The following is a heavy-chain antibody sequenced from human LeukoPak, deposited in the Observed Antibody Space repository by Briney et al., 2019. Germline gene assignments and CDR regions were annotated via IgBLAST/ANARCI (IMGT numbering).Heavy chain of an antibody. D-gene: IGHD2-2*01. Sequence: PGGSLRLSCAASGFTFSSSGMHWVRQAPGKGLEWVAIISYGATDMSYADSVKGRFTISRDDSKNTLYLQMNSLRADDTAVYYCAVYCSSTNCQRMGGPPFEHWGQGALVTVSS. CDR1: GFTFSSSG. J-gene: IGHJ4*02. CDR3: AVYCSSTNCQRMGGPPFEH. V-gene: IGHV3-30*03. CDR2: ISYGATDM.